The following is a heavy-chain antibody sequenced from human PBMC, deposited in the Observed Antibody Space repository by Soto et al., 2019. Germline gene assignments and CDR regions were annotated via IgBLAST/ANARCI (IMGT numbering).Heavy chain of an antibody. Sequence: GGSLRLSCAASGFIFSNYGMHWVRQAPGKGLEWVAVIWYDGSNKYYADSVKGRFTISRGNSKNTMFLQMNSLRAEDTAVYYCARDDIPGRAVAIYGMDVWGQGTTVTVS. V-gene: IGHV3-33*01. J-gene: IGHJ6*02. CDR1: GFIFSNYG. D-gene: IGHD6-19*01. CDR3: ARDDIPGRAVAIYGMDV. CDR2: IWYDGSNK.